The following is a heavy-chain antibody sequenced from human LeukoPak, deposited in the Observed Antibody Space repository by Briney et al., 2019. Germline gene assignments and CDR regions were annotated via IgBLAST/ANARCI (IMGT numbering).Heavy chain of an antibody. CDR1: GFTFSSYS. CDR2: ISSSSSYI. V-gene: IGHV3-21*01. Sequence: GGSLRLSCAASGFTFSSYSTNWVRQAPGKGLEWVSSISSSSSYIYYADSVKGRFTISRDNAKNSLYLQMNSLRAEDTAVYYCARFHGSGSYYNVGNYWGQGTLVTVSS. CDR3: ARFHGSGSYYNVGNY. D-gene: IGHD3-10*01. J-gene: IGHJ4*02.